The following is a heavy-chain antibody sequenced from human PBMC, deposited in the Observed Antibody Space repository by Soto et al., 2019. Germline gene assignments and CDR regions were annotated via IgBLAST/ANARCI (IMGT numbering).Heavy chain of an antibody. CDR1: SGSISSSNW. J-gene: IGHJ4*02. D-gene: IGHD4-17*01. Sequence: QVQLQESGPGLVKPSGTLSLTCAVSSGSISSSNWWSWVRQPPGKGLEWIGEIYHSGSTNYNPSLKSRVTISVDKSKNQFSLKLGSVTAADTAVYYCASSVSYGDLINYFDYWGQGTLVTVSS. V-gene: IGHV4-4*02. CDR3: ASSVSYGDLINYFDY. CDR2: IYHSGST.